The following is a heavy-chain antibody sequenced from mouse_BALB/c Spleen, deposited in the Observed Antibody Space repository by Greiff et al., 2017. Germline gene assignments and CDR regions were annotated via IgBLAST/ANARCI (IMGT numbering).Heavy chain of an antibody. Sequence: DVKLVESGGGLVQPGGSLKLSCAASGFSFSSYGMSWVRQTPDKRLELVATINSNGGSTYYPDSVKGRFTISRDNAKNTLYLQMSSLKSEDTAMYYCAREDAMDYWGQGTSVTVSS. CDR2: INSNGGST. V-gene: IGHV5-6-3*01. CDR3: AREDAMDY. J-gene: IGHJ4*01. CDR1: GFSFSSYG.